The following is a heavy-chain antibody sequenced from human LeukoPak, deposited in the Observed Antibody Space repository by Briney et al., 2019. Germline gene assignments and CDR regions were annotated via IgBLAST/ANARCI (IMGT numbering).Heavy chain of an antibody. Sequence: ASVKVSCRPSVHPFPIYGIRWARQAPGQGLEWMGWISAYNGNTNYAQKLQGRVTMTTDTSTSTAYMELRSLRSDDTAVYYCARDRTGYYVGYWGQGTLVTVSS. CDR1: VHPFPIYG. CDR3: ARDRTGYYVGY. V-gene: IGHV1-18*01. D-gene: IGHD3/OR15-3a*01. J-gene: IGHJ4*02. CDR2: ISAYNGNT.